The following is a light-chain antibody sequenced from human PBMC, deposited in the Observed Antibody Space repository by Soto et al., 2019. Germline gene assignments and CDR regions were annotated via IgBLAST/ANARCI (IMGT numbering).Light chain of an antibody. CDR2: EVS. V-gene: IGLV2-14*01. CDR1: SSDVGGYNY. CDR3: SSYTRSSTPYV. Sequence: QSVLTQPASVSGSPGQSITISCTGTSSDVGGYNYVAWYQQHPGKAPKLMIYEVSNRPSSVSNRFSGSKSGNTASLTISGLQAEDEADYYCSSYTRSSTPYVYGTGTKVTVL. J-gene: IGLJ1*01.